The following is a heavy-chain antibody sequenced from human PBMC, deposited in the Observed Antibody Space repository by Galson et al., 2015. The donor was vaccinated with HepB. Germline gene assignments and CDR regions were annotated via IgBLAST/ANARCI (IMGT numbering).Heavy chain of an antibody. D-gene: IGHD4-11*01. CDR1: GFTFSNHA. Sequence: SLRLSCAVSGFTFSNHAMSWVRQAPGKGLEWVSGTSGKGDATYYADSVKGRFTISRDNSENTLYLQMNSLRADDTAVYYCAKDPYSNYFNWFDPWGQGTLVTVSS. CDR3: AKDPYSNYFNWFDP. J-gene: IGHJ5*02. CDR2: TSGKGDAT. V-gene: IGHV3-23*01.